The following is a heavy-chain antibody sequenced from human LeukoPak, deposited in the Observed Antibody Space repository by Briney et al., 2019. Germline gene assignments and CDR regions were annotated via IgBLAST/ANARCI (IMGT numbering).Heavy chain of an antibody. J-gene: IGHJ3*02. Sequence: PSETLSLTCTVSGYSISSGYYWGWIRQPPGKGLEWIGSIYHSGSTYYNPSLKSRVTISVDTSKNQFSLKLSSVTAADTAVYYCARRQWLGKHAFDIWGQGTMVTVSS. CDR1: GYSISSGYY. CDR3: ARRQWLGKHAFDI. V-gene: IGHV4-38-2*02. CDR2: IYHSGST. D-gene: IGHD6-19*01.